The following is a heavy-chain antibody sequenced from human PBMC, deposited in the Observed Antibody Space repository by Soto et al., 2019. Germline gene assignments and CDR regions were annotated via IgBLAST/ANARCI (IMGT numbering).Heavy chain of an antibody. CDR2: SYFDGITT. D-gene: IGHD1-26*01. Sequence: EVQLVESGGGVVQPGGSLRLSCTASGFTFNTHWMHCVRHAPGEGLVWVSRSYFDGITTNYADSVKGRFTISRDNANNTVYLHVNTLGDKDTYVCSSASGGEMGVDYWGQGTLVTVSS. V-gene: IGHV3-74*01. J-gene: IGHJ4*02. CDR1: GFTFNTHW. CDR3: ASGGEMGVDY.